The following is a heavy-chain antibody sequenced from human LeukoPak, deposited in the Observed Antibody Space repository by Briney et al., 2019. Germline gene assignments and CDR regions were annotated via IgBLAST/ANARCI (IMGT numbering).Heavy chain of an antibody. D-gene: IGHD3-9*01. CDR3: ARDPHYDILTGPLDY. Sequence: PGGSLRLSFAASGLTFSSYAMPWVRQAPGKGLGWGAVISYDGSNKYYADSVKGRFTISRDNSKNTLYLQMNSLRAEDTAVYYCARDPHYDILTGPLDYWGQGTLVTVSS. V-gene: IGHV3-30*04. CDR1: GLTFSSYA. CDR2: ISYDGSNK. J-gene: IGHJ4*02.